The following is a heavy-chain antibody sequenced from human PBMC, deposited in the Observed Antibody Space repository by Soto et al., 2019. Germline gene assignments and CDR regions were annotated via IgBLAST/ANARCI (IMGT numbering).Heavy chain of an antibody. CDR3: AALTVKGYYSSGYSSFAY. V-gene: IGHV1-58*01. J-gene: IGHJ4*02. D-gene: IGHD3-22*01. CDR2: IVVGSGNT. Sequence: SVKVSCKASGFTFTSSAVQWVRQARGQRLEWIGWIVVGSGNTNYAQKFQERVTITRDMSTSTAYMELSSLRSEDTAVYYCAALTVKGYYSSGYSSFAYWGQGTLVTVSS. CDR1: GFTFTSSA.